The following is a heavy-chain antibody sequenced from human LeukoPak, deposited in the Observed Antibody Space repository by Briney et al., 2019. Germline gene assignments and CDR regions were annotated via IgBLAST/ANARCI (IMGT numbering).Heavy chain of an antibody. CDR2: ISSSSSYI. CDR1: GFTFSSYS. V-gene: IGHV3-21*04. J-gene: IGHJ4*02. D-gene: IGHD4-17*01. Sequence: GGSLRLSCAASGFTFSSYSMNWVRQAPGKGLEWVSCISSSSSYIYYADSVKGRFTISRDNSKNTLYLQMNSLRAEDTAVYYCAKDLSPSPYGDYVNFDYWGQGTLVTVSS. CDR3: AKDLSPSPYGDYVNFDY.